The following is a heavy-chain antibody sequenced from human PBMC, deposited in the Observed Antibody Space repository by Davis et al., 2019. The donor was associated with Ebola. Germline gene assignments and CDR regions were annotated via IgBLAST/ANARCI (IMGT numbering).Heavy chain of an antibody. V-gene: IGHV4-59*12. CDR2: IYYSGST. CDR3: ARGSDYYDSSGISNWFDP. Sequence: MPSETLSLTCTVSGGSISSYSWSWIRQPPGKGLEWIGYIYYSGSTYYNPSLKSRVTISVDTSKNQFSLKLSSVTAADTAVYYCARGSDYYDSSGISNWFDPWGQGTLVTVSS. D-gene: IGHD3-22*01. J-gene: IGHJ5*02. CDR1: GGSISSYS.